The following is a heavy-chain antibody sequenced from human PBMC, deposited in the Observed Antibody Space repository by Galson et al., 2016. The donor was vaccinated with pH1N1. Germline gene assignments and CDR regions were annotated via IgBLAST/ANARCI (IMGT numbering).Heavy chain of an antibody. Sequence: QSGAEVKKPGESLKISCKGSGYSFTRYWIGWVRQMPGKGLEWMGIIFPGDSDTRYSPSFQGQVTISADKSISTAYLQWNSLRASDTAMYYCARSPADPGYSYYYMDVWGKGTTVSVSS. CDR1: GYSFTRYW. D-gene: IGHD2-21*01. CDR2: IFPGDSDT. V-gene: IGHV5-51*03. CDR3: ARSPADPGYSYYYMDV. J-gene: IGHJ6*03.